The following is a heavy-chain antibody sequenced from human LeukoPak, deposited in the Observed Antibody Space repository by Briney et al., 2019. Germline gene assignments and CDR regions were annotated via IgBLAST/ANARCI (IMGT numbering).Heavy chain of an antibody. CDR1: GGSISSSNYY. D-gene: IGHD2-2*01. CDR3: ARGSSPTYPLDY. Sequence: SETLTLTCTVSGGSISSSNYYWGRQRPAPGMGLEWIRSIYYSGRNYNKPSLKSRVTLSLDTSKSQFSLRVSSMTAADTAVYYCARGSSPTYPLDYWGQGTLVTVSS. V-gene: IGHV4-39*01. J-gene: IGHJ4*02. CDR2: IYYSGRN.